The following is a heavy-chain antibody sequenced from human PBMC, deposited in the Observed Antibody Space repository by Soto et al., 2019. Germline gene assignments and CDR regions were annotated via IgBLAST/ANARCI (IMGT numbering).Heavy chain of an antibody. CDR3: ARDFVPGLMARGVSAFDI. D-gene: IGHD3-10*01. J-gene: IGHJ3*02. CDR1: GYTFISYG. CDR2: ISAYNGNT. Sequence: QVQLVQSGAEVKKPGASVKVSCKASGYTFISYGISWVRQAPGQGLEWMGWISAYNGNTNYAQKVQGRVTMTTDTSTSTAYMELKSLRSDDTAVYYCARDFVPGLMARGVSAFDIWGQGTMVTVSS. V-gene: IGHV1-18*04.